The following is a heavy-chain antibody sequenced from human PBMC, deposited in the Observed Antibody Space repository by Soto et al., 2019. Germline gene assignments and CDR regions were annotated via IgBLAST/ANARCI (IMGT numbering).Heavy chain of an antibody. CDR3: AVTGTYNWFDP. J-gene: IGHJ5*02. Sequence: QVRLQQWGAGLLKPSETLSLTCTVSGGSLSDSFWNWIRQPPGKGLEWIGEIHHSGISNYNPSLKSRVTMSVDTSKNQFSLKMTSVTAADTAVYYCAVTGTYNWFDPCGQGTLVTVSS. V-gene: IGHV4-34*01. CDR2: IHHSGIS. CDR1: GGSLSDSF. D-gene: IGHD7-27*01.